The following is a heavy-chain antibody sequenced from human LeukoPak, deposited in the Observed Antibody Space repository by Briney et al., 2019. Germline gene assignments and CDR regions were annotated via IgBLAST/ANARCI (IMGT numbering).Heavy chain of an antibody. CDR3: ASQQLVLFSFDY. CDR2: ISGSGGST. J-gene: IGHJ4*02. V-gene: IGHV3-23*01. Sequence: GSLRLSCAASGFTFSSYAMSWVRQAPGKGLEWVSAISGSGGSTYYADSVKGRFTISRDNSKNTLFLQMNSLRAEDTAVYYCASQQLVLFSFDYWGQGTLVTVSS. D-gene: IGHD6-13*01. CDR1: GFTFSSYA.